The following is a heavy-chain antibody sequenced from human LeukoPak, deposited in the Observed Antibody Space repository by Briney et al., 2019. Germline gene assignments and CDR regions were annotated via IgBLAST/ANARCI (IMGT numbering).Heavy chain of an antibody. CDR2: INPNRGGT. Sequence: ASVKVSCKASGYTFTGYYMHWVRQAPGQGLEWMGWINPNRGGTNYAQKFQGRVTMTRDTSISTAYMELSRLRSDDTAVYYCARGFWSGYLFDYWGQGTLVTVSS. J-gene: IGHJ4*02. D-gene: IGHD3-3*01. CDR1: GYTFTGYY. CDR3: ARGFWSGYLFDY. V-gene: IGHV1-2*02.